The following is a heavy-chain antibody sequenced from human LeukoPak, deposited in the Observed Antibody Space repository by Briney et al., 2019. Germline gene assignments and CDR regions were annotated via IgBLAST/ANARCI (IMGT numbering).Heavy chain of an antibody. V-gene: IGHV1-18*04. CDR3: AREYVVVPAAIGAFDI. J-gene: IGHJ3*02. CDR1: GYTFTSYG. Sequence: ASVKVSCKASGYTFTSYGISWVRQAPGQGLEWMGWISAYNGNTNYAQKLQGRVTMTTDTPTSTAYIELRSLRSDDTAVYYCAREYVVVPAAIGAFDIWGQGTMVTVSS. CDR2: ISAYNGNT. D-gene: IGHD2-2*01.